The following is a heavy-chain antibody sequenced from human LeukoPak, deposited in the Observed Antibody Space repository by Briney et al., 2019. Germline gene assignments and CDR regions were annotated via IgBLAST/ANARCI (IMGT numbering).Heavy chain of an antibody. CDR2: IIPIFGTA. Sequence: GASVKVSCKASGGTFSNYAISWVRQAPGQGLEWMGGIIPIFGTANYAQKFQGRVTITTDESTSTAYMELSGLRSEDTAVYYCARASWNYDFWSGYYTGGHYYMDVWGKGTTVTVSS. D-gene: IGHD3-3*01. V-gene: IGHV1-69*05. J-gene: IGHJ6*03. CDR3: ARASWNYDFWSGYYTGGHYYMDV. CDR1: GGTFSNYA.